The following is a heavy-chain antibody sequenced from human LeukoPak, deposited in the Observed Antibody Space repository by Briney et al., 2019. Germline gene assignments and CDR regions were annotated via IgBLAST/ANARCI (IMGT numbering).Heavy chain of an antibody. J-gene: IGHJ4*02. CDR1: GFTFSSHA. D-gene: IGHD3-10*01. Sequence: PGVSLRLSCAASGFTFSSHAMSWVTQAPGKALEGVTAITGSGGSTEYADSARRRFTISRDNPKNTLYLQMHTLSARHAPVSSSATTLNYYGSVSQFERFDYWGQGTLVTVSS. CDR3: ATTLNYYGSVSQFERFDY. CDR2: ITGSGGST. V-gene: IGHV3-23*01.